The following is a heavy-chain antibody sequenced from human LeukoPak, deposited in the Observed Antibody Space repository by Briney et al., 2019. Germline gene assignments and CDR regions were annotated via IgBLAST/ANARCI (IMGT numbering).Heavy chain of an antibody. Sequence: AXGYTFTSFDINWVRQAPGQGLEWMGWMNPNSGNTGYAQKFQGRVTITRNTSISTAYMEVSSLRYEDTDVYYYAXXXXXXXXXXXXTXSAYYYYMDVWGKGTTVTVSS. CDR2: MNPNSGNT. CDR3: AXXXXXXXXXXXXTXSAYYYYMDV. CDR1: GYTFTSFD. V-gene: IGHV1-8*01. J-gene: IGHJ6*03.